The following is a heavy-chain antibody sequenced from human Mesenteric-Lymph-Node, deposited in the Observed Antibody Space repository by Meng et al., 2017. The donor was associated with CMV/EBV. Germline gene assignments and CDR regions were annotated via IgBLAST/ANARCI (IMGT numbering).Heavy chain of an antibody. CDR3: ASSAGSYYSPKNIDS. J-gene: IGHJ4*02. Sequence: GGSLRLSYAASGFTVSTNYMSWVRQAPGKGLEWVSTIYTGGSTYYADSVKGRFTISRDNSKNTLYLQMNSLTAEDTAVYYCASSAGSYYSPKNIDSWGQGTLVTVSS. D-gene: IGHD3-10*01. V-gene: IGHV3-66*01. CDR1: GFTVSTNY. CDR2: IYTGGST.